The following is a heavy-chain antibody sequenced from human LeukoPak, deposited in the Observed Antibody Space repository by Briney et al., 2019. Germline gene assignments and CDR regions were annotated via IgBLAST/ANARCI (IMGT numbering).Heavy chain of an antibody. Sequence: PSETLSLTCTVSGGSISSYYWSWIRQPAGKGLEWIGRIYTSGSTNYNPSLKSRVTISVDTSKNQFSLKLSSVTAADTAVYFCAREPSYGSGNYCEYWGQGTLVTVSS. J-gene: IGHJ4*02. CDR3: AREPSYGSGNYCEY. CDR2: IYTSGST. CDR1: GGSISSYY. D-gene: IGHD3-10*01. V-gene: IGHV4-4*07.